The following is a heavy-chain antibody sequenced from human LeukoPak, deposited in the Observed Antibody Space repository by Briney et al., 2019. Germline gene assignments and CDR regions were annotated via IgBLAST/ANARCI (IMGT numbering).Heavy chain of an antibody. CDR3: GRSIDEIDNWFDP. Sequence: PSETLSLTCTVSGGSVSTGSYYWSWIRQPAGRGLEWIGYIYYSGSTNYNPSLKSRVTISVDTSKNQFSLKLSSVTAADTAVYYCGRSIDEIDNWFDPWGQGTLVTVSS. D-gene: IGHD2/OR15-2a*01. CDR2: IYYSGST. J-gene: IGHJ5*02. V-gene: IGHV4-61*10. CDR1: GGSVSTGSYY.